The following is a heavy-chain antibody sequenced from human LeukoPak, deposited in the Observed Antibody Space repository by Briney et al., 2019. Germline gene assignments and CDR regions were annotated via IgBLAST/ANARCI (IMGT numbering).Heavy chain of an antibody. V-gene: IGHV1-8*01. CDR3: ARGGESDCSGGSCFTDDY. J-gene: IGHJ4*02. Sequence: ASVKVSCKASGYTFTSYYINWVRQATGQGLEWMGWMNPNSGNTGYAQKFQGRVTMTRNTSISTAYMELSSLRSADTAVYYCARGGESDCSGGSCFTDDYWGQGTLVTVSS. CDR2: MNPNSGNT. CDR1: GYTFTSYY. D-gene: IGHD2-15*01.